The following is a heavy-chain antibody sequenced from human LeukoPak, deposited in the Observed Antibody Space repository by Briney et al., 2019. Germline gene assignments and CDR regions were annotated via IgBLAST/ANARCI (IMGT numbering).Heavy chain of an antibody. V-gene: IGHV1-2*02. CDR3: ARANALYCSSTSCLFDY. CDR2: INPNSGGT. J-gene: IGHJ4*02. CDR1: GYTYTDYY. Sequence: ASVKVSCKASGYTYTDYYIHWVRQAPGQGLEWMAWINPNSGGTYYAQNFHDRITLTRDTSISTAYMELSRLRSDDTAIYYCARANALYCSSTSCLFDYWGQGTLVTVSS. D-gene: IGHD2-2*01.